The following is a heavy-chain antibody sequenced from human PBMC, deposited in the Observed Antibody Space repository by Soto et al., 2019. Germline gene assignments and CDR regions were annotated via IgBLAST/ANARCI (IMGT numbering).Heavy chain of an antibody. J-gene: IGHJ5*02. D-gene: IGHD4-17*01. CDR2: TYYRSKWYN. V-gene: IGHV6-1*01. CDR1: GDSVSSNSAT. Sequence: SQTLSLTCAVSGDSVSSNSATWNWIRQSPSRGLEWLGRTYYRSKWYNEYAVSVKSRITINPDTSKNQFSLQLNSVTPEDTDVYHCARATRTWFDPWGQGTLVTVSS. CDR3: ARATRTWFDP.